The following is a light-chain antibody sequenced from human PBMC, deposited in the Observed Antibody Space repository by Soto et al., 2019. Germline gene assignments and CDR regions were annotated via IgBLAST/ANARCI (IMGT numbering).Light chain of an antibody. CDR1: QSLLHSNGYNY. CDR3: MQAIKTPRT. Sequence: DIVMTQSPLSLPVTPGEPASISCRSSQSLLHSNGYNYLDWYLQKPGQSPQLLIYLGSNRASGVPDRFSCSVSGTDFTLNISRVEAEDVWVYYCMQAIKTPRTLGQGNKVEIK. J-gene: IGKJ1*01. V-gene: IGKV2-28*01. CDR2: LGS.